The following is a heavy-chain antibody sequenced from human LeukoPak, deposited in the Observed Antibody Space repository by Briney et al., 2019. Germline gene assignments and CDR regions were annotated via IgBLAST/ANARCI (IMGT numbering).Heavy chain of an antibody. CDR1: GFTFSSYS. Sequence: PGGSLRLSCAASGFTFSSYSMNWVREAPGKGLEWVSSISSSSSSYIYYADAVKGRFTISRDNAKNSLYLQMNSLRAEDTAVYYCARGGLRFLEWLRDFDYWGQGTLVTVSS. CDR2: ISSSSSSYI. J-gene: IGHJ4*02. D-gene: IGHD3-3*01. V-gene: IGHV3-21*01. CDR3: ARGGLRFLEWLRDFDY.